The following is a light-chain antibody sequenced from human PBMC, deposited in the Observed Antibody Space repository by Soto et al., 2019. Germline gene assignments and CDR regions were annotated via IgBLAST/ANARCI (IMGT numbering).Light chain of an antibody. J-gene: IGKJ5*01. CDR2: GAS. CDR3: QQRRSWPPTIT. Sequence: EIVMTQSPATLSVSPGERATLSCRASQSVSSNLAWYQQKPGQAPRLLIYGASTRATGIPARFSGSESGTEFTLTISSLEPEDFAVYYCQQRRSWPPTITFGQGTRLEIK. CDR1: QSVSSN. V-gene: IGKV3-15*01.